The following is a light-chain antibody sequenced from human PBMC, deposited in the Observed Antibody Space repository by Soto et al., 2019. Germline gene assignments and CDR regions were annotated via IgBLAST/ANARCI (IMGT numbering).Light chain of an antibody. CDR2: RNN. V-gene: IGLV1-47*01. CDR3: AAWDESLSGVV. Sequence: QSVLIQPPSASGTPGQRVTISCSGSSSNIGSNYVFWYQHLPGTAPKLLIYRNNQRPSGVPDRFSGSKSGTSASLAISGLRSEDETDYYCAAWDESLSGVVFGGGTKLTVL. J-gene: IGLJ2*01. CDR1: SSNIGSNY.